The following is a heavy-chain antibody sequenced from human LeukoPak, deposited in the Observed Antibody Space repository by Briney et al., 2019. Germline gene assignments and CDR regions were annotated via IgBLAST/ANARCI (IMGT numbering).Heavy chain of an antibody. J-gene: IGHJ3*01. CDR3: ASLGGYCSATSCYDAYDV. D-gene: IGHD2-2*01. CDR2: INFSGTTK. CDR1: GFTFSSYA. Sequence: GGSLRLSCAASGFTFSSYAMSWVRQAPGKGLEWVSDINFSGTTKSYLGSVEGRFTVSRDNGKNSLFLQMNSLRVEDTAMYYCASLGGYCSATSCYDAYDVWGQGTLVIVSS. V-gene: IGHV3-48*04.